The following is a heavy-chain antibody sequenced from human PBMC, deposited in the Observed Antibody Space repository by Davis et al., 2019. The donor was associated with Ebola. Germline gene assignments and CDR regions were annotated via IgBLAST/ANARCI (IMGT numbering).Heavy chain of an antibody. D-gene: IGHD3-10*01. Sequence: PGGSLRLSCKVSGVTFSSHWMYWVRQVPGKGLVWISRISRDGSITKYADSVQGRFVISRDNAQNILFLQMNSLGAEDTAVYYCARDGENYSDLDYWGQGTLVTVSS. CDR1: GVTFSSHW. V-gene: IGHV3-74*03. J-gene: IGHJ4*02. CDR2: ISRDGSIT. CDR3: ARDGENYSDLDY.